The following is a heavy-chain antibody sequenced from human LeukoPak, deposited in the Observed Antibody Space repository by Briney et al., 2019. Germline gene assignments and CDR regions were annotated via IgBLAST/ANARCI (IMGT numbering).Heavy chain of an antibody. V-gene: IGHV4-39*01. D-gene: IGHD1-26*01. Sequence: PSDTLSLTCTVSGGSISSSSYYWGWIRRPPGKGLEWIGRIYYSGSTYYNPSLKSRVAISVDTSKNQFSLKLSSVTAADTAVYYCARRDRGLLGEAFDIWGQGTMVTVSS. CDR3: ARRDRGLLGEAFDI. CDR2: IYYSGST. J-gene: IGHJ3*02. CDR1: GGSISSSSYY.